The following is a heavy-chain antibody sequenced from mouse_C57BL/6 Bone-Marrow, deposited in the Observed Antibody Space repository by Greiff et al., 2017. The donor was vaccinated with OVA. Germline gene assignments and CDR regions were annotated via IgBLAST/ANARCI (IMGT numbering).Heavy chain of an antibody. Sequence: VQLQQSGAELVKPGASVKMSCKASGYTFTSYWITWVKQRPGQGLEWIGDIYPGSGSTNYNEKFTSKATLTVDTSSSTAYMQLSSLTSEDSAVYYCARRGYYYGSSSWGQGTTLTVSS. CDR1: GYTFTSYW. V-gene: IGHV1-55*01. J-gene: IGHJ2*01. D-gene: IGHD1-1*01. CDR3: ARRGYYYGSSS. CDR2: IYPGSGST.